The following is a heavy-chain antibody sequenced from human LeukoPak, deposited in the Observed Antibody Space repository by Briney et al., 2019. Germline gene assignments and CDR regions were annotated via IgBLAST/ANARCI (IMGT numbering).Heavy chain of an antibody. D-gene: IGHD6-13*01. CDR2: IKQDGSEK. CDR1: GFTFSSSW. J-gene: IGHJ4*02. Sequence: GGSLRLSCAASGFTFSSSWMSWVRQAPGKGLEWVANIKQDGSEKYYVDSVKGRFTVSRDNAKNSLYLQMNSLRAEDTALYYCAEDRTLAYWGQGTLVTVSS. V-gene: IGHV3-7*01. CDR3: AEDRTLAY.